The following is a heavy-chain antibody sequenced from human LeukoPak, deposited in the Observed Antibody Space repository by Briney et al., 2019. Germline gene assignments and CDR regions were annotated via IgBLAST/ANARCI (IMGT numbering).Heavy chain of an antibody. J-gene: IGHJ5*02. CDR1: GGSISSGGYS. CDR2: IYHSGST. Sequence: SETLSLTCAVSGGSISSGGYSWSWIRQPPGTGLEWIGYIYHSGSTYYNPSLKSRVTISVDRSKNQFSLKLSSVTAADTAVYYCARSETKVGWFDPWGQGTLVTVSS. D-gene: IGHD4-11*01. V-gene: IGHV4-30-2*01. CDR3: ARSETKVGWFDP.